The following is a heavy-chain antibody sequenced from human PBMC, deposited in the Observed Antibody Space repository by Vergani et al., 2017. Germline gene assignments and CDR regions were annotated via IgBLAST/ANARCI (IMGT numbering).Heavy chain of an antibody. CDR2: IIPIFGTA. J-gene: IGHJ4*02. CDR1: GGIFSNYA. D-gene: IGHD3-22*01. CDR3: ARGYSGDSSGYYYFY. V-gene: IGHV1-69*01. Sequence: QVQLVQSGAEVKKPGSSVKVSCKASGGIFSNYAISWVRQAPGQGLEWMGGIIPIFGTANDAQKFQGRVPITADESTRTAHMRLSSLRSDETAVYYCARGYSGDSSGYYYFYWGQGTLVTVSS.